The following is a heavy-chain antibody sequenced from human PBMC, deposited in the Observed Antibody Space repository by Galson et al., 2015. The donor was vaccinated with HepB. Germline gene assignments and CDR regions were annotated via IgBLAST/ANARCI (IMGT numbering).Heavy chain of an antibody. CDR1: GFTFSSYA. CDR2: ISYDGSNK. Sequence: SLRLSCAASGFTFSSYAMHWVRQAPGKGLEWVAVISYDGSNKYYADSVKGRFTISRDNSKNTLYLQMNSLRAEDTAVYYCARDLGYDSSGYYDYWGQGTLVTVSS. J-gene: IGHJ4*02. D-gene: IGHD3-22*01. CDR3: ARDLGYDSSGYYDY. V-gene: IGHV3-30*04.